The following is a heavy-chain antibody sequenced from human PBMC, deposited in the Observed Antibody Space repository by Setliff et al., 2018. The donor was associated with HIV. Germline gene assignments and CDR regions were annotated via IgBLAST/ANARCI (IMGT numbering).Heavy chain of an antibody. CDR3: AKGVKWLAP. CDR1: DFTVSNNY. V-gene: IGHV3-53*01. CDR2: MNSDGRT. Sequence: PGGSLRLSCAASDFTVSNNYMTWVRQAPGKGLEWVSVMNSDGRTFYADSVKGRFTISRDNSINIVYLHMNSLIAEDTAVYYCAKGVKWLAPWGQGTLVTVS. J-gene: IGHJ5*02. D-gene: IGHD2-21*01.